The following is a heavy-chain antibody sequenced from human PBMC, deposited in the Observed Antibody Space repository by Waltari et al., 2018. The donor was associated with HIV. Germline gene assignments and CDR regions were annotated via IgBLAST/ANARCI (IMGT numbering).Heavy chain of an antibody. CDR2: INHSGST. Sequence: QVQLQQWGAGLLKPSETLSLTCAFYGGSFSGYYWSWIRQPPGKGLEWIGEINHSGSTYYNPSLKSRVTISVDTSKNQFSLKLSSVTAADTAVYYCARRGYDYLLARGWFDPWGQGTLVTVSS. CDR3: ARRGYDYLLARGWFDP. D-gene: IGHD5-12*01. V-gene: IGHV4-34*01. J-gene: IGHJ5*02. CDR1: GGSFSGYY.